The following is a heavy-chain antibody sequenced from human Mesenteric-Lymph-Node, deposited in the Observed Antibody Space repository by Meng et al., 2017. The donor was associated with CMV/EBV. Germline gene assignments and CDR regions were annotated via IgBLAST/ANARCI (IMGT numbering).Heavy chain of an antibody. J-gene: IGHJ4*02. Sequence: GESLKISCAASGFTFSSYGMHWVRQAPGKGLEWVAFIRYDGSNKYYADSVKGRFTISRDNSKNTLYLQMNSLRAEDTSVYYCAGGAALHYWGQGTLVTVSS. CDR2: IRYDGSNK. CDR1: GFTFSSYG. CDR3: AGGAALHY. V-gene: IGHV3-30*02. D-gene: IGHD2-21*02.